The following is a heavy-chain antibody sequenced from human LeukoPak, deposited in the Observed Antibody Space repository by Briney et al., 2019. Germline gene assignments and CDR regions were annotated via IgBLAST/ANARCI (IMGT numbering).Heavy chain of an antibody. J-gene: IGHJ5*02. CDR2: IIPIFGIA. D-gene: IGHD2-2*01. V-gene: IGHV1-69*02. Sequence: AAVKVSCKDTRGTLSSYTIREVRPPPCQELERMGRIIPIFGIANYAQKFQGRDTITADKSPSTAYMELRSLRSEDTAGYYCARVKRANCSSTSCYGWFDPWGQGTLVTVSS. CDR3: ARVKRANCSSTSCYGWFDP. CDR1: RGTLSSYT.